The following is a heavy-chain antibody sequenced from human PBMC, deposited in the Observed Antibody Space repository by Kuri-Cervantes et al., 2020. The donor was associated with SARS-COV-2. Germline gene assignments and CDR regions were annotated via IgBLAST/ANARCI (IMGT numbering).Heavy chain of an antibody. Sequence: SVKVSCKASGGTFSSYAISWVRQAPGQGLEWMGGIIPIFGTANYAQKFQGRVTITADESTSTAYMELSSLRSDDTAVYYCARLSNYYYYYMDVWSKGTTVTVSS. V-gene: IGHV1-69*13. J-gene: IGHJ6*03. CDR2: IIPIFGTA. D-gene: IGHD3-22*01. CDR3: ARLSNYYYYYMDV. CDR1: GGTFSSYA.